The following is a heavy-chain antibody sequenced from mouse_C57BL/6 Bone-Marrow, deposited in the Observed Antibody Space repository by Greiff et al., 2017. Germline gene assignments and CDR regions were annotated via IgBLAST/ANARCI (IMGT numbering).Heavy chain of an antibody. CDR2: IWSDGST. CDR1: GFSLTSYG. CDR3: ARQGMITTLYYYAMDY. Sequence: VKVVESGPGLVAPSQSLSITCTVSGFSLTSYGVHWVRQPPGKGLEWLVVIWSDGSTTYNSALKSRLSISKDNSKSQVFLKMNSLQTDDTAMYYCARQGMITTLYYYAMDYWGQGTSVTVSS. V-gene: IGHV2-6-1*01. J-gene: IGHJ4*01. D-gene: IGHD2-4*01.